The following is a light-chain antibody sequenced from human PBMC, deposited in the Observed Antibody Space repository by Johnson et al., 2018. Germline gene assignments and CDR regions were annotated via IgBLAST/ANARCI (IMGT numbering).Light chain of an antibody. CDR3: GTWDSSLSAGNV. Sequence: QSVLTQPPSLSAAPGQKVTISCSGSSSNIGNNYVSWYQQLPGTAPKLLIYENNKRPSGIPDRFSGSKSGTSATLGITGLQTGDEADYYCGTWDSSLSAGNVFGTGTKVTFL. V-gene: IGLV1-51*02. CDR1: SSNIGNNY. J-gene: IGLJ1*01. CDR2: ENN.